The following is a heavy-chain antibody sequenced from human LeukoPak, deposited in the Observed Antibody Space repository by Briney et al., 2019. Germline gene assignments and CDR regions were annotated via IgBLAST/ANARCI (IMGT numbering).Heavy chain of an antibody. CDR1: GFTFSSYG. V-gene: IGHV3-21*04. CDR3: AKDHSADGWPTFEY. CDR2: ITKYDGRL. Sequence: GRSLRLSCAASGFTFSSYGMHWVRQAPGKGLEWLASITKYDGRLYYADSVRGRFTISRDTSQNELYLQMNSLRVDDSAIYYCAKDHSADGWPTFEYWGRGTLVTVSS. J-gene: IGHJ4*02. D-gene: IGHD5-24*01.